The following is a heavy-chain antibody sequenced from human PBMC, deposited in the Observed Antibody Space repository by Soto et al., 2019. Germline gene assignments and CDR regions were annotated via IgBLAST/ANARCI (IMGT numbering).Heavy chain of an antibody. D-gene: IGHD6-13*01. Sequence: SETLSLTCTVSGGSISSGGYYWSWIRQHPGKGLEWIGYIYYSGSTYYNPSLKSRVTISVDTSKNQFSLKLSSVTAADTAVYYCAREGIAAAGNPINWFDPWGQGTLVTVSS. CDR3: AREGIAAAGNPINWFDP. J-gene: IGHJ5*02. CDR1: GGSISSGGYY. CDR2: IYYSGST. V-gene: IGHV4-31*03.